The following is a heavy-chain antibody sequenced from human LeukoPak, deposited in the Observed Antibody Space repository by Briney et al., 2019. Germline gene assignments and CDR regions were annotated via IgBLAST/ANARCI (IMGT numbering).Heavy chain of an antibody. Sequence: PGGSLRLSCAASGFTFSSYWMHWVRQAPGKGLVWVSRINTDESSTSYADSVKGRFTISRDNAKNTLYLQMNSLRAEDTAVYYCARGAQQWLALDYWGQGTLVTVSS. CDR3: ARGAQQWLALDY. CDR1: GFTFSSYW. D-gene: IGHD6-19*01. V-gene: IGHV3-74*01. J-gene: IGHJ4*02. CDR2: INTDESST.